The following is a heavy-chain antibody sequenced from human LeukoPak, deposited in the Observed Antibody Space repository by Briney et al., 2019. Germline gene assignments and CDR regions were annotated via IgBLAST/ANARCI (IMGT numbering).Heavy chain of an antibody. CDR3: ATKGYDFWSGYYYYYYGMDV. CDR2: MNPNSGNT. J-gene: IGHJ6*02. V-gene: IGHV1-8*01. CDR1: GYTFTSYD. D-gene: IGHD3-3*01. Sequence: ASVKVSCKASGYTFTSYDINWVRQATGQGLEWMGWMNPNSGNTGYAQKFQGRVTMTRNTSISTAYMELSSLRSEDTAVYYCATKGYDFWSGYYYYYYGMDVWGQGTTVTVSS.